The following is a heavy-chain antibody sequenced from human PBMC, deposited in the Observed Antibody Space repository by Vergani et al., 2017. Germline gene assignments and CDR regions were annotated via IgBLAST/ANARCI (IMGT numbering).Heavy chain of an antibody. CDR3: AGGSITIFGVVTSTAWFDP. D-gene: IGHD3-3*01. V-gene: IGHV1-2*02. Sequence: QVQLVQSGAEVKKPGASVKVSCKASGYTFTGYYMHWVRQAPGQGLEWMGWINPNSGGTNYAQKFQGRVTMTRDTSISTAYMELSRLRSDDTAVYYCAGGSITIFGVVTSTAWFDPWGQGTLVTVSS. CDR1: GYTFTGYY. CDR2: INPNSGGT. J-gene: IGHJ5*02.